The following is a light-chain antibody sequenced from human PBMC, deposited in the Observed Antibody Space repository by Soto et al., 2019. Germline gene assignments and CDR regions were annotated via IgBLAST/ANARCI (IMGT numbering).Light chain of an antibody. CDR3: QQYNSYTWT. Sequence: DIQMTQSPSSLSASVGERVTITCRASQVIKNDLSWYPQRPGRDPKLLIYVASNLQSGVPSRGSRSGAGTECTRTITSLQPDDVSTYYCQQYNSYTWTFGPGTKVDIK. CDR2: VAS. CDR1: QVIKND. V-gene: IGKV1-17*01. J-gene: IGKJ1*01.